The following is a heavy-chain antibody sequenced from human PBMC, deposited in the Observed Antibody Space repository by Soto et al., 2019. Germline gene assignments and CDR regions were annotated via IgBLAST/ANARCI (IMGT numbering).Heavy chain of an antibody. Sequence: VSEETSCRASWYTFTKYGKRRVRQACGPSLESIAWISAYNGNRNYAQKLQGSATMTADTPTSTAYMERRSLRSDDTAVYNCARTSRLAVAGTGYSNYWGQGTLVTVSS. CDR3: ARTSRLAVAGTGYSNY. CDR2: ISAYNGNR. D-gene: IGHD6-19*01. J-gene: IGHJ4*02. CDR1: WYTFTKYG. V-gene: IGHV1-18*01.